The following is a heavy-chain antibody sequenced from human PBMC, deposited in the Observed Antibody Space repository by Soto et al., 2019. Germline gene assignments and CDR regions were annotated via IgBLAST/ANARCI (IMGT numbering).Heavy chain of an antibody. J-gene: IGHJ4*02. D-gene: IGHD1-26*01. Sequence: QITLKESGPTVVKPTQTLTLTCSVSGFSLSANGVAVGWIRQSQGQALEWVGLIYWDDDRRYSPSLAARLTIKTDTSRNQVVLTMTNMDPVDTATYYCAHRPYSYKYYFDYWGQGTLVTVSS. CDR3: AHRPYSYKYYFDY. V-gene: IGHV2-5*02. CDR2: IYWDDDR. CDR1: GFSLSANGVA.